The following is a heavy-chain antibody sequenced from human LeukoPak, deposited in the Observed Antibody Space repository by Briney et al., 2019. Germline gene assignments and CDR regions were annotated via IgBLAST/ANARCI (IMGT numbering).Heavy chain of an antibody. D-gene: IGHD1-26*01. CDR2: ISWNSGSI. CDR3: AKDQSGATAFFDY. J-gene: IGHJ4*02. V-gene: IGHV3-9*01. Sequence: GGSLRLSCAASGFTFDDYAMHWVRQAPGKGLEWVSGISWNSGSIGYADSVKGRFTISRDNAKNSLYLQMNSLRAEDTALYYCAKDQSGATAFFDYWGQGTLVTVSS. CDR1: GFTFDDYA.